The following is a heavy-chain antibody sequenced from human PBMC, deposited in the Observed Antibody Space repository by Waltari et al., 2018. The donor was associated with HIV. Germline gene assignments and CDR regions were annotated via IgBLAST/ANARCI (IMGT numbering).Heavy chain of an antibody. CDR1: GFTFSSYA. Sequence: EVQLLESGGGLVQPGGSLRLSCAASGFTFSSYAMSWVRQAPGKGLEWVSAISGSGGSTYYADAVKGRFTSSRDNSKNTLYLQMNSLRAEDTAVYYCAKDSPTRLTYSSSWRGLFDYWGQGTLVTVSS. D-gene: IGHD6-13*01. CDR3: AKDSPTRLTYSSSWRGLFDY. V-gene: IGHV3-23*01. J-gene: IGHJ4*02. CDR2: ISGSGGST.